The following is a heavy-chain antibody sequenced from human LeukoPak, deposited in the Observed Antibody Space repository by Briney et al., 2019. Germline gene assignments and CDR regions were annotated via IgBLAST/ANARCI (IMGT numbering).Heavy chain of an antibody. V-gene: IGHV3-7*01. CDR1: GFTFSSNW. J-gene: IGHJ3*01. D-gene: IGHD2-8*01. CDR2: IKEDGSEK. CDR3: VMGGTFDV. Sequence: GGSLRLSCAASSGFTFSSNWMSWVRQAPGKGLECVANIKEDGSEKHYVDSVKGRFTISRDNAKTSLYLQMNSLTVEDTAVYYCVMGGTFDVWGEGTLVTVSS.